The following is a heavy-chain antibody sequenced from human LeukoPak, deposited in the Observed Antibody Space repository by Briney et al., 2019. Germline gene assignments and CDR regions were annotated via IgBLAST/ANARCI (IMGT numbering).Heavy chain of an antibody. V-gene: IGHV4-59*01. CDR3: ARAGYSYGTGYYFDY. CDR2: IYYTGAT. CDR1: GGSISSYY. D-gene: IGHD5-18*01. Sequence: PSETLSLTCTVSGGSISSYYWSWVRLPPGKGLEWIGYIYYTGATYYNPSLKSRVTISLDTSKNQFSLKLSSVTAADAAVYYCARAGYSYGTGYYFDYWGQGALVTVSS. J-gene: IGHJ4*02.